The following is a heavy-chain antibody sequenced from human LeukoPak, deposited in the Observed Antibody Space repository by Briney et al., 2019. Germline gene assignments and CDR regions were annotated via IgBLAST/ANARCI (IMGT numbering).Heavy chain of an antibody. Sequence: SETLSPTCTVSGASISSYHWTWIRQSPGKGLEWIGYMYYSGSTNYNPSLQSRVTMSVDTSKNQVSLKMTSVTAADTAVYYCARKDGDYWGQGTLVTVSS. J-gene: IGHJ4*02. CDR2: MYYSGST. CDR1: GASISSYH. V-gene: IGHV4-59*01. D-gene: IGHD5-24*01. CDR3: ARKDGDY.